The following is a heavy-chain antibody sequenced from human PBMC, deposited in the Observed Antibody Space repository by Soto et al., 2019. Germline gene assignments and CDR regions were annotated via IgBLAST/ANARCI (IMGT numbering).Heavy chain of an antibody. CDR2: ISAYNGNT. CDR3: ARGHQYYDILTGYYNSADDYFDY. J-gene: IGHJ4*02. V-gene: IGHV1-18*01. D-gene: IGHD3-9*01. CDR1: GYTFTSYG. Sequence: QVQLVQSGAEVKKPGASVKVSCKASGYTFTSYGISWVRQAPGQGLEWMGWISAYNGNTNYAQKLQGRVTMTTDTSTSTXXMXLXTLRSDDTAVYYCARGHQYYDILTGYYNSADDYFDYWGQGTLVTVSS.